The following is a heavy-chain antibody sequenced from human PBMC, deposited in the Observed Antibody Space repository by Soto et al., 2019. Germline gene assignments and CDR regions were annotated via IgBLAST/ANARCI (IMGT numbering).Heavy chain of an antibody. Sequence: GGSLRLSCAASGFTFSDYYMSWIRQAPGKGLEWLSYSSDSGTFTRYADSVKGRFSISRDNAKNSLYLQINSLRGEDTAIYYCSSAGDTYEIHDLWGYGTPVTVS. CDR2: SSDSGTFT. CDR1: GFTFSDYY. J-gene: IGHJ1*01. CDR3: SSAGDTYEIHDL. V-gene: IGHV3-11*06. D-gene: IGHD2-21*02.